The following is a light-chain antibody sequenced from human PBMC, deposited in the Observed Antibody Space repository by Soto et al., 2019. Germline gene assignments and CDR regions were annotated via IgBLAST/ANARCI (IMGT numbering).Light chain of an antibody. J-gene: IGLJ3*02. V-gene: IGLV2-14*01. CDR2: EVN. Sequence: QSALTQPASVSGSPGQSITISCTGTSSDVGDRNYVSWYQQFPGKAPKLMIYEVNNRPSGISDRFSGSKSGNTASLTVSGLQPEDEADYFCSSYTTIGTWVFGGGTQLTVL. CDR3: SSYTTIGTWV. CDR1: SSDVGDRNY.